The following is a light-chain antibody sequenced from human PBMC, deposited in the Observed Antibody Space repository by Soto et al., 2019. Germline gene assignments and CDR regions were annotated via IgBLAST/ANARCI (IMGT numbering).Light chain of an antibody. Sequence: EIVMTQAPATLYVSPGERATLSCRASQSVSSNLACYQQKPGQAPRPLIYGASTRATGIQSRFSGSGSGTEFTLPISSLQSEDFAVYYCQQYNNWSPLTFGGGTKVEIK. CDR2: GAS. CDR3: QQYNNWSPLT. V-gene: IGKV3-15*01. CDR1: QSVSSN. J-gene: IGKJ4*02.